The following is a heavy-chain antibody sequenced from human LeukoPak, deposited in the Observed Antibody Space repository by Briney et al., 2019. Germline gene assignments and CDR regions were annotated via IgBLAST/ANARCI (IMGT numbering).Heavy chain of an antibody. V-gene: IGHV3-53*01. CDR3: ARGGHGGDYFDY. CDR2: IYDGGST. CDR1: GSTVSSYF. D-gene: IGHD3-16*01. Sequence: GGSLRLSCAASGSTVSSYFMSWVRQAPGKGLEWVSVIYDGGSTDYADSVKGRFTISRDNSKSTLYLQMNSLRAEDTAVYYCARGGHGGDYFDYWGQGTLVTVSS. J-gene: IGHJ4*02.